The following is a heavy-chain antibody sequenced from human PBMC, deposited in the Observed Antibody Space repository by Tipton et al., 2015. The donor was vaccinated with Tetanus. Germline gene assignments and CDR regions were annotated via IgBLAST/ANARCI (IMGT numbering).Heavy chain of an antibody. D-gene: IGHD2-8*01. CDR1: GFTSKRHY. V-gene: IGHV3-74*01. CDR2: INPDGRRT. J-gene: IGHJ6*02. CDR3: ARRSVLNYGLGV. Sequence: SLRLSCAASGFTSKRHYMHWVRQAPGKGLVWISRINPDGRRTNYAASVKGRFTISRDNAKNTVYLQMSSLRAEDTAVYFCARRSVLNYGLGVWGQGTTVTVSS.